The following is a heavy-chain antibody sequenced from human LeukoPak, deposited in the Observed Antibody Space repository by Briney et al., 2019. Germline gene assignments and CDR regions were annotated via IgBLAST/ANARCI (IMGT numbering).Heavy chain of an antibody. CDR3: ARSTVTTPDY. CDR2: IYYSGST. J-gene: IGHJ4*02. D-gene: IGHD4-17*01. V-gene: IGHV4-59*08. CDR1: GGSISSYY. Sequence: SSETLSLTCTVSGGSISSYYWSWIRQPPGKGLEWIGYIYYSGSTNYNPSLKSRVSISVDTSKNQFSLKLSSVTAADTAVYYWARSTVTTPDYWGQGTLVSVSS.